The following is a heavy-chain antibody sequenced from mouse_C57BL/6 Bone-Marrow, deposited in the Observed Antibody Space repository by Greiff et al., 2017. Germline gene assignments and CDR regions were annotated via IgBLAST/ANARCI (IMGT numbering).Heavy chain of an antibody. D-gene: IGHD3-2*02. J-gene: IGHJ2*01. Sequence: QLQQPGAELVKPGASVKMSCKASGYTFTSYWITWVKQRPGQGLEWIGDIYPGSGSTNYNETFKSKATLTVDTSSSTAYMQLSSLTSEDSAVYYCARGHLRQLSPYWGQGTTLTVSS. CDR3: ARGHLRQLSPY. CDR2: IYPGSGST. V-gene: IGHV1-55*01. CDR1: GYTFTSYW.